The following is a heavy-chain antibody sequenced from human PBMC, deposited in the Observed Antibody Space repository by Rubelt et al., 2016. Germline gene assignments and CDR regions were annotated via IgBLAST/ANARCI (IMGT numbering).Heavy chain of an antibody. V-gene: IGHV3-21*04. CDR3: ARGYTVRGIIIGWFDP. J-gene: IGHJ5*02. CDR2: ISSSSSYI. D-gene: IGHD3-10*01. Sequence: VSSISSSSSYIYYADSVKGRFTISRDNAKNSLYLQMNSLRAEDTAVYYCARGYTVRGIIIGWFDPWGQGTLVTVSS.